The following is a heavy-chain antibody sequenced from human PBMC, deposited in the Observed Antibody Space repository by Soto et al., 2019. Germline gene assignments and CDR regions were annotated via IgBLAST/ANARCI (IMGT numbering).Heavy chain of an antibody. CDR3: ASGAQFYYYGMDV. V-gene: IGHV4-30-2*01. J-gene: IGHJ6*02. D-gene: IGHD6-19*01. CDR2: IYHSGST. Sequence: SETLSLTCAVSGGSISSGGYSWSWIRQPPGKGLEWIGYIYHSGSTYYNPSLKSRVTISVDRSKNQFSLKLSSVTAADTAVYYCASGAQFYYYGMDVWGQGTTVTVSS. CDR1: GGSISSGGYS.